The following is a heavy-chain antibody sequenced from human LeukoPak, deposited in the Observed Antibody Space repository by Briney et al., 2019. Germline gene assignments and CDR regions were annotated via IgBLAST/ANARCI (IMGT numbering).Heavy chain of an antibody. J-gene: IGHJ4*02. Sequence: PGGSLRLSCAASGFTFNIYGMNWVRQAPGKGLEWVSEISGSGANTYYADSVKGRFTISRDNSKNTLYLQMNSLRAEDTAVYYCAKDEESGIITSQKYGSGSPDYWGQGTLVTVSS. CDR2: ISGSGANT. CDR1: GFTFNIYG. D-gene: IGHD3-10*01. V-gene: IGHV3-23*01. CDR3: AKDEESGIITSQKYGSGSPDY.